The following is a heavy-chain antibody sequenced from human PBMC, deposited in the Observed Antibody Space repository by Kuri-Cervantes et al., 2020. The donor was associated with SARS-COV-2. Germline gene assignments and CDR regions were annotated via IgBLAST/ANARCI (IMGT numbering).Heavy chain of an antibody. Sequence: SQTLSLTCAVYSGSFSGYYWSWNRQPPGKGLEWVGETKHSGSTNYNPCLRRRVTRSVDTSKNQFSLKLSSVTAADTAVYYCARGRFGSGGGYYIYYYSGMDVWGQGTMVTVSS. CDR2: TKHSGST. J-gene: IGHJ6*02. CDR1: SGSFSGYY. V-gene: IGHV4-34*01. CDR3: ARGRFGSGGGYYIYYYSGMDV. D-gene: IGHD1-26*01.